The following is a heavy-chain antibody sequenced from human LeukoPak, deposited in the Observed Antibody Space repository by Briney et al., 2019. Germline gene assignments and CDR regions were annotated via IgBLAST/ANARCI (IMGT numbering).Heavy chain of an antibody. CDR3: GRQNYDSSLYFYCYY. Sequence: PSQTPSLTCMGTGGTPLQYHYSSLRQPPPKGLEHMGYIYYSGSTDYNPSFNSRITISVDTSKNQFFLKRTAVTAADTAVSYCGRQNYDSSLYFYCYYWGRGTVATVSS. CDR2: IYYSGST. V-gene: IGHV4-59*08. D-gene: IGHD3-22*01. CDR1: GGTPLQYH. J-gene: IGHJ4*02.